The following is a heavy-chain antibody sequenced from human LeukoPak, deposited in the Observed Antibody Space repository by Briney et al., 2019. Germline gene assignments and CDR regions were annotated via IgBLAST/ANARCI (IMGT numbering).Heavy chain of an antibody. D-gene: IGHD3-22*01. CDR3: AKTQDGGRYYYDSSGYTKDY. V-gene: IGHV3-23*01. Sequence: GGSLRLSCAAPGFTFSSYAMSWVRQAPGKGLEWVSAISGSGGSTYYADSVKGRFSISRDNSKNTLYLQMNSLRAEDTAVYYCAKTQDGGRYYYDSSGYTKDYWGQGTLVTVSS. CDR1: GFTFSSYA. J-gene: IGHJ4*02. CDR2: ISGSGGST.